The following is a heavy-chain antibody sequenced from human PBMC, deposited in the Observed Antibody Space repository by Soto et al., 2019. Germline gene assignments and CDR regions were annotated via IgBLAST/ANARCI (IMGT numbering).Heavy chain of an antibody. CDR1: GFIFSHNG. J-gene: IGHJ4*02. Sequence: QVQLVESGGGVVQPGRSLRLSGAGSGFIFSHNGMHWVRQAPGKGLEWVAFMSYDGSAKFYADSVKGRFTISRDNSKSTLFLHMSNLRAEDTAMYYCAIARVADAALDHWGQGTLVTVSS. D-gene: IGHD6-6*01. V-gene: IGHV3-30*03. CDR2: MSYDGSAK. CDR3: AIARVADAALDH.